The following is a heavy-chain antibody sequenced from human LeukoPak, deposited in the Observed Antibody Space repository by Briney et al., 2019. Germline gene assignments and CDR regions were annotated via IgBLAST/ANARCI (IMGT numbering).Heavy chain of an antibody. V-gene: IGHV3-53*01. Sequence: PGGSLRLSCAASGFTFSSNYMSWVRQAPGKGLEWVSVIYSGGSTYYADSVQGRFTISRDNSKNTLYLQMNSLRAEDTAVYYCARDLGGGMTFDIWGQGTMVTVSS. CDR1: GFTFSSNY. J-gene: IGHJ3*02. CDR3: ARDLGGGMTFDI. D-gene: IGHD3-16*01. CDR2: IYSGGST.